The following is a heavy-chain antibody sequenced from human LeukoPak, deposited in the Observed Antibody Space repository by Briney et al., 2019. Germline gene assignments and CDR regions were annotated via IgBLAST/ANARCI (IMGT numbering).Heavy chain of an antibody. J-gene: IGHJ4*02. CDR1: GYTFTSYD. CDR3: ARGYVRRGYYDFWSGQYYTSSPPDY. Sequence: ASVKVSCKASGYTFTSYDINWVRQATGQGLEWMGWMNPNSGNTGYAQKFQDRVTMTRNTSISTAYMELSSLRSEDTAVYYCARGYVRRGYYDFWSGQYYTSSPPDYWGQGTLVTVSS. V-gene: IGHV1-8*01. CDR2: MNPNSGNT. D-gene: IGHD3-3*01.